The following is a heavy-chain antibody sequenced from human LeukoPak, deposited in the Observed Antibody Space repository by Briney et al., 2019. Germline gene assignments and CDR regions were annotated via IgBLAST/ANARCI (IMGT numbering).Heavy chain of an antibody. D-gene: IGHD6-19*01. J-gene: IGHJ4*02. CDR2: IKQDGSEK. V-gene: IGHV3-7*01. Sequence: GSLILSCAASGFTFSSYWMSWVRQAPGKGLEWVANIKQDGSEKYYVDSVKGRFTISRDNAKNSLYLQMNSLRAEDTAVYYCARDNKAYSSGWDEGASWFDYWGQGTLVTVSS. CDR1: GFTFSSYW. CDR3: ARDNKAYSSGWDEGASWFDY.